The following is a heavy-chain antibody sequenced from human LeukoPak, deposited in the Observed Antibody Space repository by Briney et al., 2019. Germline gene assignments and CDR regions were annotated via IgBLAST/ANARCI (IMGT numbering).Heavy chain of an antibody. D-gene: IGHD3-16*01. Sequence: SVKVSCKASGDTFSSYAISWVRQAPGQGLEWMGGIIPIFGTANYAQKFQGRVTITADESTSTVYMELSSLRSEDTAVYYCARAHGMIQYYYYYMDVWGKGTTVTISS. CDR1: GDTFSSYA. V-gene: IGHV1-69*13. CDR2: IIPIFGTA. J-gene: IGHJ6*03. CDR3: ARAHGMIQYYYYYMDV.